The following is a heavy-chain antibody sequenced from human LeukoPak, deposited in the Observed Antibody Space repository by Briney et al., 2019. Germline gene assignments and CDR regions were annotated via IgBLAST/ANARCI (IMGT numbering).Heavy chain of an antibody. CDR2: ISSSSSYI. J-gene: IGHJ4*02. CDR1: GFTFSSYS. D-gene: IGHD5-12*01. Sequence: GGSLRLSCAASGFTFSSYSMNWVRQAPGKGLEWVSSISSSSSYIYYADSVKGRFTISRDNAKNSLYLQMNSLRAEDTAVYYCAKGRYSGYYFDTWGQGTLVTVSS. CDR3: AKGRYSGYYFDT. V-gene: IGHV3-21*01.